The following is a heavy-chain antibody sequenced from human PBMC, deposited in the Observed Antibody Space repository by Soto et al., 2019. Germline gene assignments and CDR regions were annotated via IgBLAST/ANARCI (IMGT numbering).Heavy chain of an antibody. CDR3: ARASAHYDSSGYYYRY. Sequence: ASVKVSCKASGYTLTSHGMHWVRQAPGQRLEWMGWINAGNGNTKYSQKFQGRVTIIRDTSANTAYMELSSLRSEDTAVYYCARASAHYDSSGYYYRYWGQGTLVTVSS. CDR1: GYTLTSHG. D-gene: IGHD3-22*01. CDR2: INAGNGNT. V-gene: IGHV1-3*01. J-gene: IGHJ4*02.